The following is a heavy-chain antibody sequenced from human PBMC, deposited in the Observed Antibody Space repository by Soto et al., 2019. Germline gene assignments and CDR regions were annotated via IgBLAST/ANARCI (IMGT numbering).Heavy chain of an antibody. CDR3: ARVGILVATIDY. D-gene: IGHD2-2*01. Sequence: QVQLQESGPGLVKPSQTLSLTCTVSGGSISNGTYYWSWIRQHPGKGLEWIGYIYYTGSTYYNPSLKSRVTISVDTSKNQFSLKLSSVTAADTAVYYCARVGILVATIDYWGQGTLVTVSS. CDR1: GGSISNGTYY. CDR2: IYYTGST. J-gene: IGHJ4*02. V-gene: IGHV4-31*03.